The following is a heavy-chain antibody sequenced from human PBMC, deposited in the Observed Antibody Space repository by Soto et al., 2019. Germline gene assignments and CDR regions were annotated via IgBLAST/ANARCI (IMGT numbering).Heavy chain of an antibody. D-gene: IGHD3-3*01. J-gene: IGHJ4*02. CDR2: TNEGSGNT. Sequence: ASVKVSCKATGYSFKNYAVHWVRQAPGQRLEWMGFTNEGSGNTRFSQKFQGRISITRDTSASTVYLDLSSLTSEDTAIYYCARDDRSVSGVVNLEHWGPGTLVT. V-gene: IGHV1-3*01. CDR1: GYSFKNYA. CDR3: ARDDRSVSGVVNLEH.